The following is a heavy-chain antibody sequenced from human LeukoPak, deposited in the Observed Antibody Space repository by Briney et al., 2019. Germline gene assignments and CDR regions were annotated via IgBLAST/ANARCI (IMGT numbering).Heavy chain of an antibody. Sequence: GGSLRLSCAASGFTFAKNTMHWVRQAPGKGLEWVSLISWKGARIHYGDSVKGRFTISRDNSKNSLYLQMNSLRTEDTALYYCVKDLVAASENVRGWYPMDYWGQGTLVTVSS. CDR3: VKDLVAASENVRGWYPMDY. D-gene: IGHD6-19*01. J-gene: IGHJ4*02. CDR2: ISWKGARI. V-gene: IGHV3-43*01. CDR1: GFTFAKNT.